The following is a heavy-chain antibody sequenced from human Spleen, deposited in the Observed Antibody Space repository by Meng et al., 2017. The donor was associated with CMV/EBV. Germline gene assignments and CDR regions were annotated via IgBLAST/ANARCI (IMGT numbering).Heavy chain of an antibody. J-gene: IGHJ6*02. CDR1: GGSSSGYY. CDR2: INHIGST. CDR3: ARHRTAMVRGATHYYYGMDV. V-gene: IGHV4-34*01. Sequence: SETLSLTGAVYGGSSSGYYWSWIRQPPGKGLEWIGEINHIGSTNYNPSLKSRVTISVDTSKNQFSLKLSSVTAADTAVYYCARHRTAMVRGATHYYYGMDVWGQGTTVTVSS. D-gene: IGHD3-10*01.